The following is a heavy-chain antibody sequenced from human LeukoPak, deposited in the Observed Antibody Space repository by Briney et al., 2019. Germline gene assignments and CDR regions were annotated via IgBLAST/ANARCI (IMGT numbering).Heavy chain of an antibody. J-gene: IGHJ4*02. CDR2: IYTSGST. V-gene: IGHV4-4*07. Sequence: SSETLSLTCTVSGGSISSYYWSWIRQPTGKGLEWIGRIYTSGSTNYNPSLKSRVTMSVDTSKNQFSLKLSSVTAADTAVYYCARSMGGSYLGYYFDYWGQGTLVTVSS. D-gene: IGHD1-26*01. CDR1: GGSISSYY. CDR3: ARSMGGSYLGYYFDY.